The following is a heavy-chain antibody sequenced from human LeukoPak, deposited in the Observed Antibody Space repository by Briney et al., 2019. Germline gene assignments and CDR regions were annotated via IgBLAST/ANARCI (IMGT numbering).Heavy chain of an antibody. D-gene: IGHD3-16*01. Sequence: PGGSLRLSCAASGFTFSGSALHWVRQASGKGLEWIGRIRSKTNNYATTYAASVTGRFTISRDNSKNTQSLQMNSLRAEDTAVYYCAKDDDWGRYKHWGQGTLVTVSS. CDR2: IRSKTNNYAT. J-gene: IGHJ1*01. CDR3: AKDDDWGRYKH. V-gene: IGHV3-73*01. CDR1: GFTFSGSA.